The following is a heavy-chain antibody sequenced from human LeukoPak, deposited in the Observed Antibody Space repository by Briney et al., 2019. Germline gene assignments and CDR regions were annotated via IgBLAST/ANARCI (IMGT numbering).Heavy chain of an antibody. Sequence: GGSLRLSCAASGFTLSTYSMNWVRQAPGKGLEWVSYISTSSGTIYYADSVKGRFTISRDNARNSLFLQMNSLRAEDTAVYYCVRGGNEVYCRGGNCFHFDYWGQGTLVTVSS. CDR1: GFTLSTYS. CDR3: VRGGNEVYCRGGNCFHFDY. J-gene: IGHJ4*02. CDR2: ISTSSGTI. V-gene: IGHV3-48*04. D-gene: IGHD2-15*01.